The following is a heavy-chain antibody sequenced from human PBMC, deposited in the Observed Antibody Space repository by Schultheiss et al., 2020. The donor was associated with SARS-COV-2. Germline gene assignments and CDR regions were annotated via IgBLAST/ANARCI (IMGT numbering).Heavy chain of an antibody. CDR1: GFTFSSYG. V-gene: IGHV3-33*08. Sequence: GGSLRLSCAASGFTFSSYGMHWVRQAPGKGLEWVAVIWYDGSNKYYADSVKGRFTISRDNSKNTLYLQMNSLRAEDTAVYYCARDRRASTYYYGSGIPFDYWGQGTLVTVSS. CDR3: ARDRRASTYYYGSGIPFDY. J-gene: IGHJ4*02. D-gene: IGHD3-10*01. CDR2: IWYDGSNK.